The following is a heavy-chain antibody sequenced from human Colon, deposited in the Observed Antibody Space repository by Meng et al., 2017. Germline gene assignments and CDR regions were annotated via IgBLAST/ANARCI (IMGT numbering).Heavy chain of an antibody. CDR1: GFTFSNYA. Sequence: GSLKISCAASGFTFSNYAMNWVRQAPGKGLEWVSSITGSGADTYYVGSVRGRFTISRDNSKNTLYLHMNGLRAEDTAIYYCAKGAHISCIGVRCYEFDYWGQGTLGTVSS. D-gene: IGHD2-15*01. CDR2: ITGSGADT. V-gene: IGHV3-23*01. CDR3: AKGAHISCIGVRCYEFDY. J-gene: IGHJ4*02.